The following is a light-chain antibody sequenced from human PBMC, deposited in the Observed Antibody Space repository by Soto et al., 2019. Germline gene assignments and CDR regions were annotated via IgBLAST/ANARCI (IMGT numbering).Light chain of an antibody. CDR1: QNINNY. Sequence: DIQMTQSPSSLSASVGYRVTITCQASQNINNYLNWYQQKPGRAPKLLIYDASNLEAGVPSRFGGSGSGTDFTFTISRLKPEDIATYYCQQYENLPTFGQGTKVDIK. CDR3: QQYENLPT. V-gene: IGKV1-33*01. J-gene: IGKJ1*01. CDR2: DAS.